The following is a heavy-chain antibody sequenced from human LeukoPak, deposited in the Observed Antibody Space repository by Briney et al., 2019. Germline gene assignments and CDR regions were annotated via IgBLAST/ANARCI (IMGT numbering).Heavy chain of an antibody. CDR2: IYSSGST. J-gene: IGHJ4*02. V-gene: IGHV4-38-2*02. CDR1: GPPNSSNYY. D-gene: IGHD2-8*01. CDR3: AGSVSGMVGVEAH. Sequence: PSETLSLTCTVSGPPNSSNYYWGWIRQPPGKGLEWIGSIYSSGSTYYNPSLKRLLTISIETSKTPFSLNQSPVNAADTAVYYCAGSVSGMVGVEAHWGQGTLVTVSS.